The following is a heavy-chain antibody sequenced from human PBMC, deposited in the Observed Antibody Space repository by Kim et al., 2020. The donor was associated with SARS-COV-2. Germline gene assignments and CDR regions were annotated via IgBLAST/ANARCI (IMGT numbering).Heavy chain of an antibody. V-gene: IGHV4-39*01. Sequence: KSRVTISVDTSKNQFSLKLSSVTAADTAVYFCASRLRYFDWLSPNWYFDLWGRGTLVTVSS. D-gene: IGHD3-9*01. CDR3: ASRLRYFDWLSPNWYFDL. J-gene: IGHJ2*01.